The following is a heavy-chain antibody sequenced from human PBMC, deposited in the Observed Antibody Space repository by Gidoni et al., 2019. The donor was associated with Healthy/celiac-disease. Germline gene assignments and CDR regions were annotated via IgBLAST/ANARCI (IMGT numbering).Heavy chain of an antibody. CDR3: ARDDYDILTGYYPFCFDY. Sequence: EVQLVASGGGLVKPGWSLRLSCAASGFTFSSYSMNWVRQAPGKGLEWVSSISRSSSYIYYADSVKGRFTISRENAKNSLYLQMNSLRAEDTAVYYCARDDYDILTGYYPFCFDYWGQGTLVTVSS. J-gene: IGHJ4*02. CDR1: GFTFSSYS. D-gene: IGHD3-9*01. CDR2: ISRSSSYI. V-gene: IGHV3-21*01.